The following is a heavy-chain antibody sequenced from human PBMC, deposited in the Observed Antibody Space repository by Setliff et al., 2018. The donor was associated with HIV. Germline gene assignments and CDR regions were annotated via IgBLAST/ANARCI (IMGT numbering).Heavy chain of an antibody. CDR1: GGSISSGSYY. D-gene: IGHD1-26*01. CDR2: IYTSGST. V-gene: IGHV4-61*09. J-gene: IGHJ4*02. Sequence: SETLSLTCTVSGGSISSGSYYWTWIRQPAGKGLEWIGHIYTSGSTNYKPSLKSRVTISVDMSKNQFSLRLSSVTAADTAVYYCARRWGEAFDYWGQGTLVTVSS. CDR3: ARRWGEAFDY.